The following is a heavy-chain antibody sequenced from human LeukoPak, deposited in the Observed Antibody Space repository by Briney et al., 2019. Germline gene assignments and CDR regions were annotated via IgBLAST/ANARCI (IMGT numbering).Heavy chain of an antibody. V-gene: IGHV3-23*01. CDR2: ISSSGGSP. CDR1: GFTFSTYA. Sequence: GGSLRLSCVASGFTFSTYALSWVRQAPGKGLEWVSAISSSGGSPYYADSVNGRFTISRDNSKNTLYLQMNSLRAEDTAVYYCARDLGNYYYDSSGYYVTGAFDIWGQGTMVTVSS. D-gene: IGHD3-22*01. J-gene: IGHJ3*02. CDR3: ARDLGNYYYDSSGYYVTGAFDI.